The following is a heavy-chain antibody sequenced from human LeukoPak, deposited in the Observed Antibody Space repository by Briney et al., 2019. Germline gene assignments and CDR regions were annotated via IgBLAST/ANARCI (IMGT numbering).Heavy chain of an antibody. Sequence: PSGTLSLTCAVSGGSISSSNWWSWIRQPPGKGLEWIGEIYHSGSTNYNPSLKSRVTISVDTSKNQFSLRLRSVTAADTAVYYCAREHDGSGSWTVTYFYNYYMDVWGKGTTVTVSS. J-gene: IGHJ6*03. CDR1: GGSISSSNW. V-gene: IGHV4-4*02. D-gene: IGHD3-10*01. CDR2: IYHSGST. CDR3: AREHDGSGSWTVTYFYNYYMDV.